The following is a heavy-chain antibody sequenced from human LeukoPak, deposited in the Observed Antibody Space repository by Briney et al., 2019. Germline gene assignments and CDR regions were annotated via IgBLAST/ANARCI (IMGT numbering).Heavy chain of an antibody. D-gene: IGHD3-10*01. CDR1: GFTFNSFA. CDR2: ITGSGGDT. V-gene: IGHV3-23*01. J-gene: IGHJ4*02. Sequence: GGSLRLSCAASGFTFNSFAMNWVRQAPGKGLEWVSAITGSGGDTFYADSVKGRFTISRDNSGNTLHLQMNSLSAEDTAIYYCAKGVGSGTYYNHYWGQGTLVTVSS. CDR3: AKGVGSGTYYNHY.